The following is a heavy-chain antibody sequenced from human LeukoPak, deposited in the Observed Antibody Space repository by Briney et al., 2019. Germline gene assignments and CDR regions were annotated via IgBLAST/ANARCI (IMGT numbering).Heavy chain of an antibody. Sequence: SETLSLTCAVSTDSFSSHYWTWIRQPPGKGLEWIGYISYIGSTNYNPSLKSRVTISVDTSKNQFSLQLTSVTAADTAVYYCARDDYRGVTNFDPWGQGTLVTVSS. CDR2: ISYIGST. CDR3: ARDDYRGVTNFDP. CDR1: TDSFSSHY. D-gene: IGHD3-10*01. J-gene: IGHJ5*02. V-gene: IGHV4-59*11.